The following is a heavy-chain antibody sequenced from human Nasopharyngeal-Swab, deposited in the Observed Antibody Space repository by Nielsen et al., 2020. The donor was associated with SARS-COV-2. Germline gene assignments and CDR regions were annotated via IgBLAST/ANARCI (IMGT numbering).Heavy chain of an antibody. CDR1: GFTCSSYA. CDR2: ISYDGSNK. D-gene: IGHD5-12*01. J-gene: IGHJ3*02. CDR3: ARDPDVDIVATDAFDI. Sequence: GGSLRLSCAASGFTCSSYAMHWVRQAPGKGLEWVAVISYDGSNKYYADSVKGRFTISRDNSKNTLYLQMNSLRAEDTAVYYCARDPDVDIVATDAFDIWGQGTMVTVSS. V-gene: IGHV3-30-3*01.